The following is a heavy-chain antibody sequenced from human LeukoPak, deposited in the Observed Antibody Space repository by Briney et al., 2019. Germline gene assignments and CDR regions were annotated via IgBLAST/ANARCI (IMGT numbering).Heavy chain of an antibody. CDR3: TRRIELAEMATISGLFDY. V-gene: IGHV3-73*01. D-gene: IGHD5-24*01. Sequence: GGSLRLSCAASGFTFSGSAMHWVRQASGKGLEWVGRIRSKANSYATAYAASVKGRFTISRDDSKNTAYLQMNSLKTEDTAVYYCTRRIELAEMATISGLFDYWGQGTLVTVSS. CDR2: IRSKANSYAT. CDR1: GFTFSGSA. J-gene: IGHJ4*02.